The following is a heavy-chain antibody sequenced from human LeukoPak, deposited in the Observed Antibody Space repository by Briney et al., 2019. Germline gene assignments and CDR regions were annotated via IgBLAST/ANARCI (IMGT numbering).Heavy chain of an antibody. Sequence: GGSLRLSCAASGFTFDDYGMSWVRQAPGKGLEWVSGINWNGGSTSYADSVKGRFTISRDNAKNTLYPQMNSLRAEDTAVYYCARDRGEGFLVDAFDIWGQGTMVTVSS. J-gene: IGHJ3*02. CDR2: INWNGGST. CDR1: GFTFDDYG. CDR3: ARDRGEGFLVDAFDI. V-gene: IGHV3-20*04. D-gene: IGHD3-10*01.